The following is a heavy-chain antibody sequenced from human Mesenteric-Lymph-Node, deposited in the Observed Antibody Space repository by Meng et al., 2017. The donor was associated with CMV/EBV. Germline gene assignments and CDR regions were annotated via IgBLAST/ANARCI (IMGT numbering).Heavy chain of an antibody. J-gene: IGHJ4*02. Sequence: LTCAGSEFSFRNYWMSWVRQAPGKGLEWVANMNQDGTNKYYVESVKGRFTISRDNTKNSLYLEMNSLRAEDTAVYYCGREVPGGAVALDYWGQGALVTVSS. D-gene: IGHD6-19*01. CDR1: EFSFRNYW. V-gene: IGHV3-7*01. CDR2: MNQDGTNK. CDR3: GREVPGGAVALDY.